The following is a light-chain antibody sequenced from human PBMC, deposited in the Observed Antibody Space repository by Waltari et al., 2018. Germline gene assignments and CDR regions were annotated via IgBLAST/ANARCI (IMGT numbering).Light chain of an antibody. V-gene: IGLV3-19*01. CDR3: HSRDSSGDVV. CDR2: GKN. J-gene: IGLJ2*01. CDR1: SLRTSY. Sequence: SSELTQDPAVSVALGQTVRITYQGDSLRTSYVSWFHQKPGQAPALVIYGKNNRPSGIPDRFSASSSGSTASLTIIGAQAEDEADYYCHSRDSSGDVVIGGGTKLTVV.